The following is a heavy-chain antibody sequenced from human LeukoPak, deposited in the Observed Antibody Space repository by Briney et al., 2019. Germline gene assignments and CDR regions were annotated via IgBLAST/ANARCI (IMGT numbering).Heavy chain of an antibody. Sequence: PGGSLRLSCAVSGFTFSSYGMHWVRQAPGKGLEWVAFIRYDGSNKYYADSVKGRFTISRDNSKNTLYLQMNSLRAEHTALYYCAKDLPLIVVVPAAITFDYWGQGTLVTVSS. CDR2: IRYDGSNK. CDR1: GFTFSSYG. CDR3: AKDLPLIVVVPAAITFDY. D-gene: IGHD2-2*02. J-gene: IGHJ4*02. V-gene: IGHV3-30*02.